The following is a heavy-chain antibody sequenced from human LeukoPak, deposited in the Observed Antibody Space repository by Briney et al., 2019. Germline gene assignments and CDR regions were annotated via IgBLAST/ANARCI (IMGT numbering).Heavy chain of an antibody. CDR3: ARDIWGLEMAVYGMDV. D-gene: IGHD5-24*01. CDR1: GDSVSSNSAA. J-gene: IGHJ6*02. CDR2: TYYRSKWYN. V-gene: IGHV6-1*01. Sequence: RSQTLSLTCAISGDSVSSNSAAWNWIRQSPSRGLEWLGRTYYRSKWYNDYAVSVKSRITINPDTSKNQFSLQLNSVTPEDTAVYYCARDIWGLEMAVYGMDVWGQGTTVTVSS.